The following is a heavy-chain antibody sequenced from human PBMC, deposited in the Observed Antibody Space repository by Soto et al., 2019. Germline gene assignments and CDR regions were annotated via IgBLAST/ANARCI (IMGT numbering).Heavy chain of an antibody. CDR1: GYTFTSYS. CDR3: ARTKYSSGWYTNYYYYGMDV. Sequence: ASVNVSCKSSGYTFTSYSIHWGRQAPGQRLEWMGWINAGNGNTKYSQKFQGRVTITRDTSASTAYMELSSLRSEDTAVYYCARTKYSSGWYTNYYYYGMDVWGQGTTVTVSS. J-gene: IGHJ6*02. V-gene: IGHV1-3*01. CDR2: INAGNGNT. D-gene: IGHD6-19*01.